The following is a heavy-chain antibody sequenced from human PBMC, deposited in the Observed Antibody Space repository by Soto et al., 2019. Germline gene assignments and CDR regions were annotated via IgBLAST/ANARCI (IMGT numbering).Heavy chain of an antibody. CDR3: ATWHEREHAYDV. V-gene: IGHV3-53*01. CDR1: GLTISGKKY. Sequence: PGGSLRLSCAAFGLTISGKKYVAWVRQAPGKGLEWVSGLYDVDGSFYADSVRGRFTTSSDSSKTTVYLQTNDLRPDDTAVYYCATWHEREHAYDVWGPGTTVTVSS. D-gene: IGHD1-1*01. J-gene: IGHJ3*01. CDR2: LYDVDGS.